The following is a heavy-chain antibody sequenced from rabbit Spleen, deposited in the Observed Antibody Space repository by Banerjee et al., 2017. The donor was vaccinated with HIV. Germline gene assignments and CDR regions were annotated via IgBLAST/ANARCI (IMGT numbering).Heavy chain of an antibody. CDR3: ARDLASVVGWNFNL. CDR1: GFSFTDKDV. V-gene: IGHV1S43*01. CDR2: INTITGKT. D-gene: IGHD3-1*01. Sequence: QEQLEESGGGLVKPGGSLTLTCTASGFSFTDKDVMCWVRQAPGKGLEWIGCINTITGKTVYATWAKGRFTISRSTSLNTVTLQMTSLTAADTATYFCARDLASVVGWNFNLWGQGTLVTVS. J-gene: IGHJ4*01.